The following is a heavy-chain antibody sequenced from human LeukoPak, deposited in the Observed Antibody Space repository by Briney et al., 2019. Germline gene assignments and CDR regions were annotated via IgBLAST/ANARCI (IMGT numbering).Heavy chain of an antibody. Sequence: SQTLSLTCTVSGGSLSSGDYYWSWIRQPPGKGLKWIGYIYYSGSTYYNPSLRSRVTISVDTSKNQFSLKLSSVTAADTAVYYCARDASELELQAFDIWGQGTMVTVSS. J-gene: IGHJ3*02. CDR2: IYYSGST. CDR1: GGSLSSGDYY. CDR3: ARDASELELQAFDI. D-gene: IGHD1-7*01. V-gene: IGHV4-30-4*08.